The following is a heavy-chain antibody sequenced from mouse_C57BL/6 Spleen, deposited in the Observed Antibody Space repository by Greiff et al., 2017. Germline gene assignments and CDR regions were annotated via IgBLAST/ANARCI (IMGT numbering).Heavy chain of an antibody. J-gene: IGHJ2*01. V-gene: IGHV1-62-2*01. D-gene: IGHD3-1*01. CDR2: FYPGCGST. CDR1: GYTFTDYT. CDR3: ARREVQRGHLDD. Sequence: VQLQQSGAELVKPGASVKLSCKASGYTFTDYTIHWVKQRTGQGLEWIGLFYPGCGSTKYNENFKGKATLTADKSSSTVYMELSRLTSEDSAVYYCARREVQRGHLDDGGKGTTLTVSS.